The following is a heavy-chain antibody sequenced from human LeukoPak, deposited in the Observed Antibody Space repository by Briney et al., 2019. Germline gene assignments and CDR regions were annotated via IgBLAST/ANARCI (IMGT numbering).Heavy chain of an antibody. J-gene: IGHJ4*02. CDR3: ARDQNYYGSGSYYPDY. D-gene: IGHD3-10*01. V-gene: IGHV3-30-3*01. Sequence: GRSLRLSCAASGFTFSSYAMHWVRQAPGKGLEWVAVISYDGSNKYYADSVKGRFTISRDNSKNTLYLQMNSLRAEDTAVYYCARDQNYYGSGSYYPDYWGQGTLVTVSS. CDR1: GFTFSSYA. CDR2: ISYDGSNK.